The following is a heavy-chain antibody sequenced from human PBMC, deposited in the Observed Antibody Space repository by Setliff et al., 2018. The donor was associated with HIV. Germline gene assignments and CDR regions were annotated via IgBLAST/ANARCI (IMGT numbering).Heavy chain of an antibody. CDR1: GYTFNSQW. Sequence: GESLKISCKGSGYTFNSQWIGWVRQMPGKGLEWMGIIYPGDSDTRYSPSFQGQVTISVDKSVSTAYLQWSSLKASDTAMYYCARPVAVAGSRHFDYWGQGTLVTVSS. V-gene: IGHV5-51*01. CDR3: ARPVAVAGSRHFDY. J-gene: IGHJ4*02. D-gene: IGHD6-19*01. CDR2: IYPGDSDT.